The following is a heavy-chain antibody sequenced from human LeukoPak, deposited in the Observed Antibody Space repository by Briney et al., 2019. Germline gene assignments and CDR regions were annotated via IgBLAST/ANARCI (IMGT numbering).Heavy chain of an antibody. Sequence: GGSLRLSCAASGFTFSSYSMNWVRQAPGKGLEWVSSISSSSSYIYYADSVKCRFTISRDNAKNSLYLQMNSLRAEDTAVYYCARDQVGGSYPYYLDYWGQGTLVTVSS. CDR1: GFTFSSYS. CDR2: ISSSSSYI. V-gene: IGHV3-21*01. D-gene: IGHD1-26*01. J-gene: IGHJ4*02. CDR3: ARDQVGGSYPYYLDY.